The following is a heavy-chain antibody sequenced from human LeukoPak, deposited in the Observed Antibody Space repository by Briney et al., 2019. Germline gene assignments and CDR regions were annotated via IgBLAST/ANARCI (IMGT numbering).Heavy chain of an antibody. D-gene: IGHD3-10*01. CDR3: ARIGVY. V-gene: IGHV3-30-3*01. CDR2: ISYDGSNK. Sequence: GGSLRLSCAASGFTFSSYAMHWVRQAPGKGLEWVAVISYDGSNKYYADSVKGRFTISRDNSKNTLYLQMNSLRAEDTAVYYCARIGVYWGQGTLVTVSS. CDR1: GFTFSSYA. J-gene: IGHJ4*02.